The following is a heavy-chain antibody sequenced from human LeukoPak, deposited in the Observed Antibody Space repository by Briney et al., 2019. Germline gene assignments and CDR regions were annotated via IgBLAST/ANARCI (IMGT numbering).Heavy chain of an antibody. D-gene: IGHD4-17*01. Sequence: SETLSLTCTVSGGSISSSSYYWGWIRQPPGKGLEWIGEINHSGSTNYNPSLKSRVTISVDTSKNRISLKLSSVTAADTAVYYCAGLYGDLYYFDYWGQGTLVTVSS. CDR1: GGSISSSSYY. CDR3: AGLYGDLYYFDY. V-gene: IGHV4-39*07. J-gene: IGHJ4*02. CDR2: INHSGST.